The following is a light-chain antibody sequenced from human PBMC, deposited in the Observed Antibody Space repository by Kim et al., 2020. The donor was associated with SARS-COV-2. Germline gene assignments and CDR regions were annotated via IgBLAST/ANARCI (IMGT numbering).Light chain of an antibody. J-gene: IGKJ1*01. V-gene: IGKV1-5*03. CDR3: QQYDSYPWT. CDR1: QGIRSW. CDR2: KAS. Sequence: SASGGARVPITCRASQGIRSWLAWYQQNPGKAPKILIYKASSLESGVPSRFSGSGSGTEFTLTVSSLQPDDFATYYCQQYDSYPWTFGQGTRVEI.